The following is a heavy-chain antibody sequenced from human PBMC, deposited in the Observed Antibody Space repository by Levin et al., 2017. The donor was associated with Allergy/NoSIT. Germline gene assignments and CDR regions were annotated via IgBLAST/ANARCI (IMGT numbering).Heavy chain of an antibody. J-gene: IGHJ4*02. CDR3: AKDQGRDGYNSNYFDY. CDR2: ISYDGSNK. D-gene: IGHD5-24*01. V-gene: IGHV3-30*18. Sequence: GGSLRLSCAASGFTFSSYGMHWVRQAPGKGLEWVAVISYDGSNKYYADSVKGRFTISRDNSKNTLYLQMNSLRAEDTAVYYCAKDQGRDGYNSNYFDYWGQGTLVTVSS. CDR1: GFTFSSYG.